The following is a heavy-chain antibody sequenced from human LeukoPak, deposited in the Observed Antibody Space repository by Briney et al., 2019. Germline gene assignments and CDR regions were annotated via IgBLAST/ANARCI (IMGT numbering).Heavy chain of an antibody. CDR1: GGTFSSYA. V-gene: IGHV1-69*13. CDR3: ARDQVRGSSGWVEDAFDI. CDR2: IIPIFGTA. D-gene: IGHD6-19*01. J-gene: IGHJ3*02. Sequence: SVKVSCKASGGTFSSYAISWVRQAPGQGLEWMGGIIPIFGTANYAQKFQGRVTITADESTSTAYMELSSLRSEDTAVYYCARDQVRGSSGWVEDAFDIWGQGTMVTVSS.